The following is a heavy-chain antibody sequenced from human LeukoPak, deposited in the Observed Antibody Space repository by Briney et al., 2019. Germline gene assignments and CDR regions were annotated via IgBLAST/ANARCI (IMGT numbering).Heavy chain of an antibody. Sequence: GGSLRLSCAASGFTFSNVWMNWVRQAPGKGLEWFGRIKKKIEGGTTEYAAPVKGRFTISRDDSKNTLYLQMNSLTTEDTAVYYCTTRIITTSDFWGQGTLVTVSS. D-gene: IGHD3-3*01. CDR2: IKKKIEGGTT. CDR1: GFTFSNVW. CDR3: TTRIITTSDF. V-gene: IGHV3-15*01. J-gene: IGHJ4*02.